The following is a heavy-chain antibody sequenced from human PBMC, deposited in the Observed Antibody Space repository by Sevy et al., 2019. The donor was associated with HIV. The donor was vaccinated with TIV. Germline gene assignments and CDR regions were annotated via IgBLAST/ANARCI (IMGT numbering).Heavy chain of an antibody. CDR1: GYTYTSYG. Sequence: ASVKVSCKASGYTYTSYGISWVRLAPRQGLEWIGWISAYNGNTNYAQKLQGRVTMTTDTSTSTAYMELRSLRSDDTAVHYCARDLYCSGGSCYSMGHYYYYGMDVWGQGTTVTVSS. J-gene: IGHJ6*02. CDR3: ARDLYCSGGSCYSMGHYYYYGMDV. CDR2: ISAYNGNT. V-gene: IGHV1-18*01. D-gene: IGHD2-15*01.